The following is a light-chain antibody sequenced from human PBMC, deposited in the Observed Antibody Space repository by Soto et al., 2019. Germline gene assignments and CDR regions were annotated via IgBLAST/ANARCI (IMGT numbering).Light chain of an antibody. Sequence: DIVMTQSPDSLAVSLGERATINCKSSQSVLLSSNNRNYLSWYQQKLGQPPKLLIYWASTRESGVPDRFSGSGSGTDFTLTISSLHAEDVAVYYCQQYYGAPWTFGQGTKVEIK. CDR2: WAS. J-gene: IGKJ1*01. CDR3: QQYYGAPWT. V-gene: IGKV4-1*01. CDR1: QSVLLSSNNRNY.